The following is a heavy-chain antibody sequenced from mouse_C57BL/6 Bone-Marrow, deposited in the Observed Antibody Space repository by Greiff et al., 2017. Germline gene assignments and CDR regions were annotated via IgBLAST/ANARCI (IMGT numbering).Heavy chain of an antibody. CDR2: IYPRSGNT. V-gene: IGHV1-81*01. CDR3: ARLGVRRYYFDY. CDR1: GYTFTSYG. D-gene: IGHD1-2*01. Sequence: VQLQESGAELARPGASVKLSCKASGYTFTSYGISWVKQRTGQGLEWIGEIYPRSGNTYYNEKFKGKATLTADKSSSTAYMELRSLTSEDSAVXFCARLGVRRYYFDYWGQGTTLTVSS. J-gene: IGHJ2*01.